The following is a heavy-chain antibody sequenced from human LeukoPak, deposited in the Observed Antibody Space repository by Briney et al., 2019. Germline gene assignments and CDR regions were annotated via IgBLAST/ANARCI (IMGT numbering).Heavy chain of an antibody. CDR3: AREALHYDSSGYYLRVYFDY. CDR1: GGTFSSYA. Sequence: GASVKVSCKASGGTFSSYAISWVRQAPGQGLEWMGRITPILGIANYAQKFQGRVTITADKSTSTAYMELSSLRSEDTAAYYCAREALHYDSSGYYLRVYFDYWGQGTLVTVSS. V-gene: IGHV1-69*04. J-gene: IGHJ4*02. D-gene: IGHD3-22*01. CDR2: ITPILGIA.